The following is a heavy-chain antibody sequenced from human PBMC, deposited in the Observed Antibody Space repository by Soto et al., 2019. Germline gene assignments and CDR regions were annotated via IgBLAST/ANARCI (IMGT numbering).Heavy chain of an antibody. CDR2: ISGSGGST. V-gene: IGHV3-23*01. CDR1: GFTFSSYA. D-gene: IGHD4-17*01. Sequence: EVQLLESGGGLVQPGGSLRLSCGASGFTFSSYAMSWVRQAPGKGLEWVSAISGSGGSTYYADSVKGRFTISRDNSKNPLYLQMNSLRVEDTAVYCCAKFRAPGDYDLDYWGQGTLVTVSS. CDR3: AKFRAPGDYDLDY. J-gene: IGHJ4*02.